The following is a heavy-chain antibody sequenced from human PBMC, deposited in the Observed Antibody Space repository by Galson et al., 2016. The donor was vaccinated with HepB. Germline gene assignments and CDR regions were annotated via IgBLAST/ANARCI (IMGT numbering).Heavy chain of an antibody. V-gene: IGHV3-53*01. Sequence: SLRLSCAASGFTVTNNYIIWVRQAPGKGLEWVSLIYSGGERRYADSVKGRFTISRDNSKNTVYLQMNSLRVEDTAMYYCGRMFPLYSSGWYVRGDGWYDSWGQGTLVTVSS. D-gene: IGHD6-19*01. CDR1: GFTVTNNY. CDR3: GRMFPLYSSGWYVRGDGWYDS. J-gene: IGHJ5*01. CDR2: IYSGGER.